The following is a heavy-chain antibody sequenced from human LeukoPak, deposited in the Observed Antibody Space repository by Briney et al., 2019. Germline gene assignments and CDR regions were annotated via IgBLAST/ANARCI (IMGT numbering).Heavy chain of an antibody. CDR1: GFTFSSFY. J-gene: IGHJ4*02. V-gene: IGHV3-7*03. CDR3: AKTKDFWSGYYPDC. Sequence: GGSLRLSCSASGFTFSSFYMSWVRHAPGKGLEWVANINQAGTDKYYAGSVKGRFTVSRDNANNSVYLQMNSLRAEDTAVYYCAKTKDFWSGYYPDCWGQGTLVTVSS. CDR2: INQAGTDK. D-gene: IGHD3-3*01.